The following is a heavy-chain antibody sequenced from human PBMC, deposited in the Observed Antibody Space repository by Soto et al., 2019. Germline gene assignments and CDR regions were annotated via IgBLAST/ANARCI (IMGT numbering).Heavy chain of an antibody. CDR3: AILVAGNGDFDY. V-gene: IGHV1-18*01. J-gene: IGHJ4*02. Sequence: GASVKVSCKASGYTFTSYGISWVRQAPGQGLEWMGWISAYNGNTNYAQKLQGRVTMTTDTSTSTAYMELRSLRSDDTAVYDFAILVAGNGDFDYWGQGTLVTVSS. CDR1: GYTFTSYG. D-gene: IGHD6-19*01. CDR2: ISAYNGNT.